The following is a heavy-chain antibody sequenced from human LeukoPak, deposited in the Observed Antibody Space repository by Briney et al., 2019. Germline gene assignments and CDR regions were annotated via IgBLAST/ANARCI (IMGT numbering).Heavy chain of an antibody. Sequence: SETLSLTCTVSGGSGRSGSYYWSWIRQPPGKGLEWIGYIHDSGSTNYNPSLKSRVTISVDTSRNQFSLKLSSVTAADTAVYYCARDPSGYFDYWGQGNMVTVSS. CDR1: GGSGRSGSYY. CDR2: IHDSGST. D-gene: IGHD3-22*01. J-gene: IGHJ4*02. V-gene: IGHV4-61*01. CDR3: ARDPSGYFDY.